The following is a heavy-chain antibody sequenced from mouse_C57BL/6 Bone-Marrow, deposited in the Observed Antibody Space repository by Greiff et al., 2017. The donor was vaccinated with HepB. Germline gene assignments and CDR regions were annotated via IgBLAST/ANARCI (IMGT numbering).Heavy chain of an antibody. D-gene: IGHD2-4*01. CDR2: IDPSDSYT. J-gene: IGHJ3*01. CDR3: ARSAITRFAY. CDR1: GYTFTSYW. V-gene: IGHV1-69*01. Sequence: QVQLKEPGAELVMPGASVKLSCKASGYTFTSYWMHWVKQRPGQGLEWIGEIDPSDSYTNYNQKFKGKSTLTVDKSSSTAYMQLSSLTSEDSAVYYCARSAITRFAYWGQGTLVTVSA.